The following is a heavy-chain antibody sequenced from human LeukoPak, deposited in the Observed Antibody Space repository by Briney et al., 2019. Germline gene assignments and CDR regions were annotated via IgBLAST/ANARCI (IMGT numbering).Heavy chain of an antibody. CDR2: IISIFGTA. D-gene: IGHD2-2*01. CDR3: ASDAVGGSSTTPDYHYGMDV. Sequence: ASVKVSCKASGGTFSSYAISWVRQAPGQGLEWRGGIISIFGTANYAQKFQGRVTITADESTSTAYMELSSLRSEDTAVYYCASDAVGGSSTTPDYHYGMDVWGKGTTVTVSS. V-gene: IGHV1-69*13. CDR1: GGTFSSYA. J-gene: IGHJ6*04.